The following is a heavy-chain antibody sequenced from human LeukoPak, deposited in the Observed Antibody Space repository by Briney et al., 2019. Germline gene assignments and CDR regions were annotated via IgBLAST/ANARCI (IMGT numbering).Heavy chain of an antibody. CDR2: ISGSGGST. V-gene: IGHV3-23*01. Sequence: PGGSLRLSCAASGFTFSSYGMHWVRQAPGKGLEWVSAISGSGGSTYYADSVKGRFTISRDNSKNTLYLQMNSLRAEDTAVYYCAKFFYYDSSGSPGWGQGTLVTVSS. J-gene: IGHJ4*02. CDR1: GFTFSSYG. CDR3: AKFFYYDSSGSPG. D-gene: IGHD3-22*01.